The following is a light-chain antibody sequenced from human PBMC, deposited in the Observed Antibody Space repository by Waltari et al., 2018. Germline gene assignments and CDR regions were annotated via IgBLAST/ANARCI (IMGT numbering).Light chain of an antibody. Sequence: EIVLTQSPGTLSLSPGERAPLSCRASQSVSNNYLAWYQQKPGQAPRLLIFGASSRATGIPDRFSGSASGTDFTLTISRLEPEDFAVYYCQQYSTSPRYTFGQGTKLEIK. CDR3: QQYSTSPRYT. CDR2: GAS. V-gene: IGKV3-20*01. J-gene: IGKJ2*01. CDR1: QSVSNNY.